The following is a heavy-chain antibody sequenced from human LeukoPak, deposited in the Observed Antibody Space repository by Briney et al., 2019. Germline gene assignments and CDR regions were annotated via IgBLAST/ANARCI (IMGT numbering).Heavy chain of an antibody. V-gene: IGHV1-2*02. J-gene: IGHJ4*02. CDR1: GYTFTGYY. CDR2: INPNSAVT. Sequence: ASVKVSCKASGYTFTGYYMHWVRQAPGQGLEWMGWINPNSAVTKYAQRFQGRVTMTRDTSISTAYMELSRLRSDDTAVYYCARVALDYYDSSGYIDYWGQGTLVTVSS. CDR3: ARVALDYYDSSGYIDY. D-gene: IGHD3-22*01.